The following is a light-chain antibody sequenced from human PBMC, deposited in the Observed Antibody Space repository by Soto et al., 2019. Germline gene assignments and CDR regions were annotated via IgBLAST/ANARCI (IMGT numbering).Light chain of an antibody. V-gene: IGLV2-14*01. J-gene: IGLJ3*02. CDR1: SSDVGAYNY. Sequence: QSALTQPASVSGSPGQSITFSCTGTSSDVGAYNYVSWYQQHPGKVPKLMIYEVSNRPSGVSDRFSGSRSGNTASLTISGLQAEDESDYYCISYTSSSTWVFGGGTQLTVL. CDR2: EVS. CDR3: ISYTSSSTWV.